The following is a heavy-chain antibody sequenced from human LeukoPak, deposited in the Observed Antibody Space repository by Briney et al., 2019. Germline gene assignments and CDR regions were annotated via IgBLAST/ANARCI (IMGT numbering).Heavy chain of an antibody. CDR2: ISSSGSSI. CDR3: ARSAVWAGMDV. Sequence: PGGSLRLSCAASGFTFSSYEMNWVRQAPGKGLEWVSYISSSGSSIYYADSMQGRFSISRDNAKNSLYLQMNSLRAEDTAVYYCARSAVWAGMDVWGHGTTVTVSS. J-gene: IGHJ6*02. CDR1: GFTFSSYE. V-gene: IGHV3-48*03. D-gene: IGHD1-14*01.